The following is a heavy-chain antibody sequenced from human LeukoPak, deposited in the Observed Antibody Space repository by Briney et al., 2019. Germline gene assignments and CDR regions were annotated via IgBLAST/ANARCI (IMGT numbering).Heavy chain of an antibody. Sequence: ASVKVSCKVSGYTLTELSMHWVRQAPGKGLEWMGGFGPEDGETIYAQKFQGRVTMTEDTSTDTAYMELSSLRSEDTAVYYCATGLLWFGEPAHYWGQGTLVTVSS. V-gene: IGHV1-24*01. CDR1: GYTLTELS. CDR3: ATGLLWFGEPAHY. D-gene: IGHD3-10*01. CDR2: FGPEDGET. J-gene: IGHJ4*02.